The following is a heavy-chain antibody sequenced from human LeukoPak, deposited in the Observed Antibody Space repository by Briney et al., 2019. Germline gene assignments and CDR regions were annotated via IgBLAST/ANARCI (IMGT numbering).Heavy chain of an antibody. D-gene: IGHD5-18*01. CDR1: GGSINYYY. V-gene: IGHV4-59*12. Sequence: SETLSLTCTVSGGSINYYYWMWIRQPPGKELEWIGYIYYSGGTHYNPSLKSRVTISVDTSKNQFSLKLSSVTAADTAVYYCARAQFGIQLWPGFDYWGQGTLVTVSS. CDR3: ARAQFGIQLWPGFDY. CDR2: IYYSGGT. J-gene: IGHJ4*02.